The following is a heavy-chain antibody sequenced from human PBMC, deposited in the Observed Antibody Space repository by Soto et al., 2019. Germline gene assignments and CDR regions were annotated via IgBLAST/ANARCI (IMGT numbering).Heavy chain of an antibody. D-gene: IGHD2-15*01. V-gene: IGHV3-30-3*01. CDR1: GFTFSSYA. Sequence: QVQLVESGGGVVEPGRSLRLSCAASGFTFSSYAMYWVRQAPGKGLEWVAVISYDGNSKYYADSVKGRFTISRDNSKNTLYLQMNSLRSEATAVYYCARAECDGGSCYTLVGLRYGMDVWGQGTTVTVSS. CDR3: ARAECDGGSCYTLVGLRYGMDV. J-gene: IGHJ6*02. CDR2: ISYDGNSK.